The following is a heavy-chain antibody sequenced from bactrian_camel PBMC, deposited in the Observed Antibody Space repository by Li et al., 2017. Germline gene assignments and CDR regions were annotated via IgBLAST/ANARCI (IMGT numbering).Heavy chain of an antibody. CDR1: GFTFTSVV. D-gene: IGHD3*01. J-gene: IGHJ4*01. CDR3: AARRNPVDCGWDSVFTY. V-gene: IGHV3S31*01. Sequence: DVQLVESGGVLQQPGGSLRLSCEASGFTFTSVVMGWVRQAPGKEREGVAVISSGGGSTYYADSAKGRFTISRDNDKNTLYLQMNSLKPEDTAMYHCAARRNPVDCGWDSVFTYWGPWTQVTVS. CDR2: ISSGGGST.